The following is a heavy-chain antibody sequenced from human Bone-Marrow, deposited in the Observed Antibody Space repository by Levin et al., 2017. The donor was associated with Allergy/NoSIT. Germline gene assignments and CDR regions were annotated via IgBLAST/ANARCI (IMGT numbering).Heavy chain of an antibody. CDR1: GFTFSSYA. V-gene: IGHV3-30-3*01. D-gene: IGHD3-10*01. Sequence: GESLKISCAASGFTFSSYAMHWVRQAPGKGLEWVAVISYDGSNKYYADSVKGRFTISRDNSKNTLYLQMNSLRAEDTAVYYCARDEGAGWFGELFGFDYWGQGTLVTVSS. CDR2: ISYDGSNK. J-gene: IGHJ4*02. CDR3: ARDEGAGWFGELFGFDY.